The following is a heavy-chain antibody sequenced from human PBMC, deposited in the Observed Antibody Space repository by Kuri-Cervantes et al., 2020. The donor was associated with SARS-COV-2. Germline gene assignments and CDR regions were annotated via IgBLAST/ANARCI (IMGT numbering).Heavy chain of an antibody. D-gene: IGHD3-10*01. J-gene: IGHJ6*02. Sequence: ASVKVSCKASGYTFTSYGISWVRQAPGQGLEWMGWISAYNGNTNYAQTLQGRVTMTTDTSTSTAYMELRSLRSDDTAVYYCAKTRSMVRGVSGTDVWGQGTTVTVSS. CDR1: GYTFTSYG. CDR2: ISAYNGNT. CDR3: AKTRSMVRGVSGTDV. V-gene: IGHV1-18*01.